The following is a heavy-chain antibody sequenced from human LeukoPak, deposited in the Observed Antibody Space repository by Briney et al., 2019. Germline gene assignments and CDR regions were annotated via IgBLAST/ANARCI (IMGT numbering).Heavy chain of an antibody. V-gene: IGHV4-34*01. D-gene: IGHD5-24*01. Sequence: PSETLSLTCAVYGGSFSGYYWSWIRQPPGKGLEWIGEINHSGSTNYNPSLKSRVTISVDTSKNQFSLKLSSVTAAGTAVYYCARTTEGGYTYNYFYYYYMDVWGKGTTVTISS. CDR1: GGSFSGYY. CDR2: INHSGST. J-gene: IGHJ6*03. CDR3: ARTTEGGYTYNYFYYYYMDV.